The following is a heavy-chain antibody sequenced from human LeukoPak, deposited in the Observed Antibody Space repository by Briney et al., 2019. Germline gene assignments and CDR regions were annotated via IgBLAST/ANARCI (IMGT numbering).Heavy chain of an antibody. D-gene: IGHD5-12*01. J-gene: IGHJ5*02. CDR2: IIPIFGTA. Sequence: SVKVSCKASGGTFISYAISWVRQAPGQGLEWMGGIIPIFGTANNAQKFQGRVTITADESTSTAYMELSSLRSEDTAVYYCARDVYSGYFSRRYNWFDPWGQGTLVTVSS. V-gene: IGHV1-69*13. CDR3: ARDVYSGYFSRRYNWFDP. CDR1: GGTFISYA.